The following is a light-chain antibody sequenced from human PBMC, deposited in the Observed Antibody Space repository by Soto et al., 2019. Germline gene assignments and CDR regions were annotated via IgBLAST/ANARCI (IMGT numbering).Light chain of an antibody. V-gene: IGKV4-1*01. CDR2: WAS. CDR1: QSVLYSSNNKNY. CDR3: QQYYATPPYT. J-gene: IGKJ2*01. Sequence: DIVMTQSPDSLAVSLGERATINCKSSQSVLYSSNNKNYLAWYQQKPGQPPKLLIYWASTRESGVPDRFSGSGSVTDFTLTISSLQAEDVAVSYCQQYYATPPYTFGQGTKVEIK.